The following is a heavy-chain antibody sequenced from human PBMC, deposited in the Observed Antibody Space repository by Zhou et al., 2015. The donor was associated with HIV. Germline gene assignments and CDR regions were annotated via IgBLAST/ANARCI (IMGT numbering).Heavy chain of an antibody. CDR1: GGTFSSYA. D-gene: IGHD3-22*01. J-gene: IGHJ4*02. CDR2: IIPIFGTA. CDR3: ASTLVETYYYDSSGYAFPLYFDY. Sequence: QVQLVQSGAEVKKPGSSVKVSCKASGGTFSSYAISWVRQAPGQGLEWMGGIIPIFGTANYAQKFQGRVTITADESTSTAYMELSSLRSEDTAVYYCASTLVETYYYDSSGYAFPLYFDYWGQGTLVTVSS. V-gene: IGHV1-69*12.